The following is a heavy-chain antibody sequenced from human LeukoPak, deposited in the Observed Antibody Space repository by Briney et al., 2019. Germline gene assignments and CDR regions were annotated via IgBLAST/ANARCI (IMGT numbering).Heavy chain of an antibody. Sequence: GRSLRLSCAASGFTFSSYWMSWVRQAPGKGLEWVANIKQDGSEKYYVDSVKGRFTISRDNAKNSLCLQMNSLRAEDTAVYYCARDLVPLYYYDSSGYSHWGQGTLVTVSS. CDR3: ARDLVPLYYYDSSGYSH. CDR1: GFTFSSYW. V-gene: IGHV3-7*01. CDR2: IKQDGSEK. J-gene: IGHJ4*02. D-gene: IGHD3-22*01.